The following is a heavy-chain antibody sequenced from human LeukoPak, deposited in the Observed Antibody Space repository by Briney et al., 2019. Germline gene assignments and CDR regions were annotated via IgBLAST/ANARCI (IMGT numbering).Heavy chain of an antibody. CDR2: IWYDGSNK. V-gene: IGHV3-33*06. CDR3: AKNGPPASTTIFGFYYYYMDV. CDR1: GFTFSSYG. D-gene: IGHD3-3*01. J-gene: IGHJ6*03. Sequence: GGSLRLSCAASGFTFSSYGMHWVRQAPGKGLEWVAVIWYDGSNKYYADSVKGRFTISRDNSKNTLYLQMNSLRAEDTAVYYCAKNGPPASTTIFGFYYYYMDVWAKGPRSPSP.